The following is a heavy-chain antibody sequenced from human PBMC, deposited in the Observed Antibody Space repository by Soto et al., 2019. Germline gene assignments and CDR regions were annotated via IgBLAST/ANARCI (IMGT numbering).Heavy chain of an antibody. J-gene: IGHJ4*02. Sequence: ASLKVSCKASGGTFSSYAISWVRQAPGQGLERMGGIIPIFGTANYAQKFQGRVTITADESTSTAYMELSSLRSEDTAVYYCASSLAYCGGDCHLDYWGQGTLVTVS. CDR1: GGTFSSYA. CDR2: IIPIFGTA. CDR3: ASSLAYCGGDCHLDY. D-gene: IGHD2-21*02. V-gene: IGHV1-69*13.